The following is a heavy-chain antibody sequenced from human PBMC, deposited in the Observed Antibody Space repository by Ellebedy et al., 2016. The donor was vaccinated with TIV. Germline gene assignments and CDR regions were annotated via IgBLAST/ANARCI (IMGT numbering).Heavy chain of an antibody. CDR1: GGSFSGYY. Sequence: MPSETLSLTCAVYGGSFSGYYWSWIRQPPGKGLEWIGEINHSGSTNYNPSLKSRVTVSVDTSKNQFSLKLSSVTAADTAVYYCASLEEGYWGQGTLVTVSS. CDR2: INHSGST. D-gene: IGHD3-3*01. J-gene: IGHJ4*02. V-gene: IGHV4-34*01. CDR3: ASLEEGY.